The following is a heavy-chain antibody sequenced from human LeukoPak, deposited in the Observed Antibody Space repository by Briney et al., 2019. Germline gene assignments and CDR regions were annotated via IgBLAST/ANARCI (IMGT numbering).Heavy chain of an antibody. J-gene: IGHJ3*02. CDR3: ARDSVTHDAFDI. V-gene: IGHV3-21*01. CDR2: ISSSSSYI. D-gene: IGHD5-18*01. Sequence: PGGSLRVSCAASGFTFSSYSMNWVRQAPGKGLEWVSSISSSSSYIYYADSVKGRFTISRDNAKNSLYLQMNSLRAEDTAVYYCARDSVTHDAFDIWGQGTMVTVSS. CDR1: GFTFSSYS.